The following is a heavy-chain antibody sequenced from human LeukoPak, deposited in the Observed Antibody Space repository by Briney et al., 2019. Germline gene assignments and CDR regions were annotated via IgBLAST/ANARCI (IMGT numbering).Heavy chain of an antibody. CDR1: GYTFTSYA. V-gene: IGHV7-4-1*02. D-gene: IGHD6-19*01. CDR3: ARVRSSGWALNNDY. Sequence: ASVKVSCKASGYTFTSYAMNWVRQAPGQGVAWMGWINTNTGNPTYAQGFTGRFVFSLDTSVSTAYLQISSLKAEDTAVYYCARVRSSGWALNNDYWGQGTLVTVSS. J-gene: IGHJ4*02. CDR2: INTNTGNP.